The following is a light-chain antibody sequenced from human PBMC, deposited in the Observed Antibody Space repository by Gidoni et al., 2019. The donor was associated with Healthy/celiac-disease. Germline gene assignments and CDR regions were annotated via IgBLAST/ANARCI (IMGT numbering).Light chain of an antibody. CDR2: AAS. V-gene: IGKV1-39*01. CDR3: QQSYSTTPT. J-gene: IGKJ5*01. Sequence: DIPMTQSPSSLSASVGDRVTITCGSSQSISSYLNWYQQKPGKAPQRLINAASSLQSGVPSRFIGSGSGTAYTLTISSLLPEDFATYYYQQSYSTTPTFGQGTRLEIK. CDR1: QSISSY.